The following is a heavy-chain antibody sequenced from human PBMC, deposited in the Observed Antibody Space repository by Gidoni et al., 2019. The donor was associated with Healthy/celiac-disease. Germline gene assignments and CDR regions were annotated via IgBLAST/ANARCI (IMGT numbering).Heavy chain of an antibody. V-gene: IGHV3-15*01. D-gene: IGHD1-1*01. Sequence: EVQLVESGGGLVKPGGSLRLSCAASGFTFSNAWMRWVRQAPGKGLEWVGRITSKTDGGKTDYAAPVKGRFTISRDDSKNTLYLQMNSLKTEDTAVYYCTTDLEDWNESGAAFDIWGQGTMVTVSS. J-gene: IGHJ3*02. CDR3: TTDLEDWNESGAAFDI. CDR1: GFTFSNAW. CDR2: ITSKTDGGKT.